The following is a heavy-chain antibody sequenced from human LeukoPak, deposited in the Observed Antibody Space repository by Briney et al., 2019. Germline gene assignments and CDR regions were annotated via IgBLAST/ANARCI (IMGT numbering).Heavy chain of an antibody. CDR3: ARDGGTVTTVIYYYGMDV. J-gene: IGHJ6*02. CDR2: ISYDGSNK. D-gene: IGHD4-17*01. V-gene: IGHV3-30-3*01. CDR1: GFTFSSYA. Sequence: PGGSLRLSCAASGFTFSSYAMHWVRQAPGKGLEWVAVISYDGSNKYYADSVKGRFTISRDNSKNTLYLQMNSLRAEDTAVYYCARDGGTVTTVIYYYGMDVWGQGTTVTVSS.